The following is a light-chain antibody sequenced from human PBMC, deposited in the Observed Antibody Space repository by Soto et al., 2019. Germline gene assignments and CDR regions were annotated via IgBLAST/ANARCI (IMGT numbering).Light chain of an antibody. CDR2: QVT. J-gene: IGLJ3*02. V-gene: IGLV2-14*01. CDR1: SSDLAIYNY. Sequence: QSALTQPASVSGSPGQSITISCTGTSSDLAIYNYVSWYQQQPGKAPKLMIYQVTNRPSGVANLFSGSKSGTSASLAITGREAEDEAEYYCQSYDPSRCGLMFGGGTKLTVL. CDR3: QSYDPSRCGLM.